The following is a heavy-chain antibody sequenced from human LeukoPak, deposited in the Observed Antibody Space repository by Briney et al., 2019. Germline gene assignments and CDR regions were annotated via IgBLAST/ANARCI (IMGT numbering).Heavy chain of an antibody. CDR1: GFTFSSYS. V-gene: IGHV3-21*01. J-gene: IGHJ4*02. CDR2: ISSSSSYI. D-gene: IGHD6-13*01. Sequence: PGRSLRLSCAASGFTFSSYSMNWVRQAPGKGLEWVSSISSSSSYIYYADSVKGRFTISGDNAKNSLYLQMNSLRAEDTAVYYCARSSPGYSSSWFDYWGQGTLVTVSS. CDR3: ARSSPGYSSSWFDY.